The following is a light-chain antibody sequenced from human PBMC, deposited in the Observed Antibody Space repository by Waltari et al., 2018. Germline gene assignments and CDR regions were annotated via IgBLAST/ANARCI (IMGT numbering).Light chain of an antibody. CDR3: MIWDSSAWV. Sequence: QAVLTQPSSLSASPGASASLTCTLRSGIDVVTYRIYWYQQKPGSPPHYLLRYRSDSDKQQGSGVPSRFSGSKDASANAGILLISGLQSDDEADYYCMIWDSSAWVFGGGTKLTVL. J-gene: IGLJ3*02. CDR1: SGIDVVTYR. V-gene: IGLV5-45*03. CDR2: YRSDSDK.